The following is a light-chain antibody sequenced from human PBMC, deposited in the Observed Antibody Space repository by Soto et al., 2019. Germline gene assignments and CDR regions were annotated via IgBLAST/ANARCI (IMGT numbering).Light chain of an antibody. V-gene: IGLV3-21*04. CDR3: QVWDTSSNHYV. CDR1: RIGRKS. Sequence: SYELTQAPSESVAPGETASISCGGDRIGRKSVNWYQQKPGQAPVLVMYYDNDRPSEIPERFSGFNSGNTATLDISGVEAGDEADYYCQVWDTSSNHYVFGPGTKLTVL. CDR2: YDN. J-gene: IGLJ1*01.